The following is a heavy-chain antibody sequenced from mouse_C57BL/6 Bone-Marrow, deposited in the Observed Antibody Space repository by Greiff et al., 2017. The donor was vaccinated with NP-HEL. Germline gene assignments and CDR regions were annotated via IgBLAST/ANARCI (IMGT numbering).Heavy chain of an antibody. D-gene: IGHD1-1*01. Sequence: VQLQQSGAELVRPGASVKLSCKASGYTFTDYYINWVKQRPGQGLEWIARIYPGSGNTYYNEKFKGKATLTAEKSSSTAYMQLSSLTSEDSAVYFCATIYYGSSFYYFDYWGQGTTLTVSS. CDR3: ATIYYGSSFYYFDY. CDR2: IYPGSGNT. J-gene: IGHJ2*01. V-gene: IGHV1-76*01. CDR1: GYTFTDYY.